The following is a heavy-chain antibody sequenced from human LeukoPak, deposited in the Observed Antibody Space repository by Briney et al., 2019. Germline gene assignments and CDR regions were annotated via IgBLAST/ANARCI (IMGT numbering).Heavy chain of an antibody. V-gene: IGHV3-33*01. CDR3: ARDFYCSRTSCYAPSFDY. J-gene: IGHJ4*02. Sequence: PGGSLRLSCAAPGFTFSNYGMHWVRQAPGKGREWVAFIWYDGTNEYYADTVEGRFTISRDNSKTTLYLQMKSLRAEDTAVYYCARDFYCSRTSCYAPSFDYWGQGTLVTVSS. CDR2: IWYDGTNE. D-gene: IGHD2-2*01. CDR1: GFTFSNYG.